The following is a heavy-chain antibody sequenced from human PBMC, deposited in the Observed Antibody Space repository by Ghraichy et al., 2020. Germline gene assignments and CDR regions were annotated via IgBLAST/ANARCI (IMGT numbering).Heavy chain of an antibody. D-gene: IGHD1-26*01. CDR3: ARGDDGSPDS. J-gene: IGHJ4*02. V-gene: IGHV3-30*03. CDR1: GFPFSRYG. Sequence: GESLNISCKASGFPFSRYGMHWVRRAPGKGLEWVALRSPDKETKFYADSVRGRFTISRDDSKSTLFLRMNSLRPEDTGMYYCARGDDGSPDSWGPGTLVIVSS. CDR2: RSPDKETK.